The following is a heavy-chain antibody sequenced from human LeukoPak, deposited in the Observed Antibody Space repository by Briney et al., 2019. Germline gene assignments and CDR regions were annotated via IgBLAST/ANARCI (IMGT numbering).Heavy chain of an antibody. Sequence: GASVKVSCKASGYTFTSYGISWVRQAPGQGLEWMGWISAYNGNTNYAQDLQGRVTMTTDTSTSTAYMELRSLRSDDTAVYYCARRIGAAGPLYYFDYWGQGTLVTVSS. CDR1: GYTFTSYG. D-gene: IGHD6-13*01. V-gene: IGHV1-18*01. J-gene: IGHJ4*02. CDR2: ISAYNGNT. CDR3: ARRIGAAGPLYYFDY.